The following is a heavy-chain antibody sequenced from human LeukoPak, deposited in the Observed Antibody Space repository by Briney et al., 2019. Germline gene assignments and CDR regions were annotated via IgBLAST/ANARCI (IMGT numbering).Heavy chain of an antibody. CDR2: IIPISGTT. CDR1: GGTLSRYA. CDR3: ARIVGIASRGYFDY. V-gene: IGHV1-69*13. D-gene: IGHD3-10*01. Sequence: SVKVSCKASGGTLSRYAISWVRQAPGQGPEWMGGIIPISGTTNYAQKFQGRVTITADESTSTAYMELSSLRSEDTAVYYCARIVGIASRGYFDYWGQGTLVTVSS. J-gene: IGHJ4*02.